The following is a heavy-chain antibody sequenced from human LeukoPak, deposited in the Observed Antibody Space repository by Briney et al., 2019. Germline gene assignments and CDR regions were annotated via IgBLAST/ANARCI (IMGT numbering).Heavy chain of an antibody. V-gene: IGHV3-7*03. CDR1: GFTFSSSW. Sequence: GGSLRLSCAASGFTFSSSWMTWVRQAPGKGLEWVASIKQDGSEKYYVDSVKGRFTISRDNAKNSLYLQMNSLRAEDTAVYYCASAVDTAMAFDYWGQGTLVTVSS. J-gene: IGHJ4*02. D-gene: IGHD5-18*01. CDR2: IKQDGSEK. CDR3: ASAVDTAMAFDY.